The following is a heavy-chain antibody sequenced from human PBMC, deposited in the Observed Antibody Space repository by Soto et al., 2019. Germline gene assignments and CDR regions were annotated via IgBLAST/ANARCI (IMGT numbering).Heavy chain of an antibody. V-gene: IGHV4-39*01. CDR3: ARHPSDFWFDP. CDR1: GCSLSRSSYF. Sequence: PSETLSLTCTFSGCSLSRSSYFWGWIRQPPGKGLGWIGSIYYSGSTYYNPSLKSRVTVSVDTSKNQFSLKLSSVTAADTAVYYCARHPSDFWFDPWGQGTLVTVSS. J-gene: IGHJ5*02. D-gene: IGHD2-21*02. CDR2: IYYSGST.